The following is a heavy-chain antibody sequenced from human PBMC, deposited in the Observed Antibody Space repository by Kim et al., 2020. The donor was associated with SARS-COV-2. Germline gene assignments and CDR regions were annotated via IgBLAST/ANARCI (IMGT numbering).Heavy chain of an antibody. CDR3: ATVGRDGAGWIY. V-gene: IGHV3-72*01. D-gene: IGHD4-17*01. Sequence: GGSLRLSCAASGFTFSDHYMDWVRQAPGKGLEWVGRSRNKVNSYTTEYAESVKGRFTISRDESKNSLDLLMNSLKTEDTAVYYCATVGRDGAGWIYWGQGTLVTVSS. J-gene: IGHJ4*02. CDR1: GFTFSDHY. CDR2: SRNKVNSYTT.